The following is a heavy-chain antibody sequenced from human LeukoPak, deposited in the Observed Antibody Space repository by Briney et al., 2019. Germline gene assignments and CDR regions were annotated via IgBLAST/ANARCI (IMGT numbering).Heavy chain of an antibody. CDR2: ITSAGENT. CDR3: AKDRPNYYGSNGHYYRRDGDY. Sequence: GGSLRLSCAASEFTFSIYAMSWVRQAPGKGLEWVSSITSAGENTFYTGSVKGRFTISRDNSRNTLYLQMNSLRAEDTAIYYCAKDRPNYYGSNGHYYRRDGDYWGQGALVTVSS. CDR1: EFTFSIYA. J-gene: IGHJ4*02. V-gene: IGHV3-23*01. D-gene: IGHD3-22*01.